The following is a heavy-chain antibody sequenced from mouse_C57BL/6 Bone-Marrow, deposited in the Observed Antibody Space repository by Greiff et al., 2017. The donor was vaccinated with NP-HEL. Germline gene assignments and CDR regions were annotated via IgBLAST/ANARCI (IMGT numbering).Heavy chain of an antibody. D-gene: IGHD1-1*01. Sequence: EVKVEESGPGLVKPSQSLSLTCSVTGYSITSGYYWNWIRQFPGNKLEWMGYISYDGSNNYNPSLKNRISITRDTSKNQFFLKLNSVTTEDTATYYCASDYGSSRWGQGTLVTVSA. CDR3: ASDYGSSR. CDR2: ISYDGSN. J-gene: IGHJ3*01. CDR1: GYSITSGYY. V-gene: IGHV3-6*01.